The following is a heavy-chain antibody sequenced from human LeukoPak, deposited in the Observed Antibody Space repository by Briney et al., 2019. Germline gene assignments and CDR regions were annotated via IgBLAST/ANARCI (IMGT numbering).Heavy chain of an antibody. CDR3: ARDHYDILTGLYIDAFDI. J-gene: IGHJ3*02. V-gene: IGHV4-59*01. CDR2: IYYSGST. D-gene: IGHD3-9*01. CDR1: GGSISGYY. Sequence: PSETLSLTCTVSGGSISGYYWSWIRQPPGKGLEWIGYIYYSGSTNYNPSLKSRVTISVDTSKNQFSLKLSSVTAADTAVYYCARDHYDILTGLYIDAFDIWGPGTRVTVSS.